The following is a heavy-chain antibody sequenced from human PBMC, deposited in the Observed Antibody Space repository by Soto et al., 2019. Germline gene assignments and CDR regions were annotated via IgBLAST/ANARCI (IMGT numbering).Heavy chain of an antibody. D-gene: IGHD5-12*01. J-gene: IGHJ4*02. V-gene: IGHV4-61*01. CDR1: GCSFSSISNHY. Sequence: PSETLSLTCTFSGCSFSSISNHYCSWIRQPPGKGLEWIGYISNSGFISYNPSLKSRLIISVDTSQNQFSLKLSSVTAADTAVYYCLGGYGTSYDYWGQGTLVTVSS. CDR2: ISNSGFI. CDR3: LGGYGTSYDY.